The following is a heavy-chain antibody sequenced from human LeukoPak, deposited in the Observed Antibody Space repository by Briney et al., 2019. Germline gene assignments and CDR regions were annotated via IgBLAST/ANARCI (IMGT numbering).Heavy chain of an antibody. D-gene: IGHD1-14*01. Sequence: ASVKVSCKASGYTLTSYAVHWVRQAPGQRLEWMGWINAGNGNTKYSQKFQGRVTITRDTSASTAYMELSSLRSEDTAVYYCARGVSGSSETTTDYWGQGTLVTVSS. J-gene: IGHJ4*02. CDR1: GYTLTSYA. V-gene: IGHV1-3*01. CDR2: INAGNGNT. CDR3: ARGVSGSSETTTDY.